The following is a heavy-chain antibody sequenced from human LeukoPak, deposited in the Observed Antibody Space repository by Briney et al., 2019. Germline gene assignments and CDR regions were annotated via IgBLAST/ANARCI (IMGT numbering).Heavy chain of an antibody. J-gene: IGHJ5*02. CDR1: GYTFNTYG. V-gene: IGHV1-18*01. CDR3: ARASTRAAATGYDP. D-gene: IGHD6-13*01. Sequence: GASVKVSCKTSGYTFNTYGITWFRQAPGQGLEWMGWISPYNGDTNFAQKFQGRVTMMTDTSTSTGYMELRSLRSDDTAVYYRARASTRAAATGYDPWGQGSLVTVSS. CDR2: ISPYNGDT.